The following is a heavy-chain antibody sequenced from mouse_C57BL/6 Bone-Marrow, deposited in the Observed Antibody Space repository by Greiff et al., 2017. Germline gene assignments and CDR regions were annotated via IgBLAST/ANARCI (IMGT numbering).Heavy chain of an antibody. V-gene: IGHV1-4*01. D-gene: IGHD2-4*01. CDR2: INPSSGNT. J-gene: IGHJ2*01. CDR1: GYTFTSYT. CDR3: ARSKDYDRRYFDY. Sequence: QVQLKQSGAELARPGASVKMSCKASGYTFTSYTMHWVKQRPGQGLEWIGYINPSSGNTKYNQKFKDKATLTADKSSSTAYMQLSSLTSEDSAVYYCARSKDYDRRYFDYWGQGTTLTVSS.